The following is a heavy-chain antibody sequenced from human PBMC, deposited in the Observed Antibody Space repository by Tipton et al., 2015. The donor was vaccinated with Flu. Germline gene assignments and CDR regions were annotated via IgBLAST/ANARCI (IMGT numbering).Heavy chain of an antibody. V-gene: IGHV4-38-2*01. CDR3: ARRDFSNYVSEPKNWFDF. D-gene: IGHD4-11*01. Sequence: TLSLTCSVSGASIGSPYCWGWVRQPPGKGLEWIGNICPGSPYYNPSPKSRVTISVARSKNQFSLGLTSVTAADTAVYFCARRDFSNYVSEPKNWFDFWGQGTLVTVSS. CDR2: ICPGSP. J-gene: IGHJ5*01. CDR1: GASIGSPYC.